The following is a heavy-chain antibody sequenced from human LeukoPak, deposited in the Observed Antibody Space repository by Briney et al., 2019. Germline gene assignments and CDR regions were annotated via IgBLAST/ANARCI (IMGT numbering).Heavy chain of an antibody. CDR1: GFTFSSYA. CDR2: ISGSGGST. D-gene: IGHD3-10*01. V-gene: IGHV3-23*01. J-gene: IGHJ4*02. CDR3: AKGPVLLWFGEYEDY. Sequence: GGSLRLSCAASGFTFSSYAMSWVRQARGKGLEWVSDISGSGGSTYYADSVKGRFTISRDNSKNTLYLQMNSLRAEDTAVYYCAKGPVLLWFGEYEDYWGQGTLVTVSS.